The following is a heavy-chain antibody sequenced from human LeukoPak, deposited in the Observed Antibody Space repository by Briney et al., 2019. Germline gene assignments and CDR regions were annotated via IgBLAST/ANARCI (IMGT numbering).Heavy chain of an antibody. D-gene: IGHD3-10*01. V-gene: IGHV1-69*06. CDR1: GGTFSSYA. CDR3: ARDQVRGDYYYMDV. J-gene: IGHJ6*03. Sequence: ASVKVSCKASGGTFSSYAISWVRQAPGQGLEWVGGIIPIFGTANYAQKFQGRVTITADKSTSTAYMELSSLRSEDTAVYYCARDQVRGDYYYMDVWGKGTTVTVSS. CDR2: IIPIFGTA.